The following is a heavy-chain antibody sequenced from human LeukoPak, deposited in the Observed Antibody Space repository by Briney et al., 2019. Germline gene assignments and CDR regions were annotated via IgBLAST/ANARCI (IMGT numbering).Heavy chain of an antibody. CDR1: GFTFSNFA. J-gene: IGHJ4*02. CDR2: ISSSGGTT. V-gene: IGHV3-23*01. D-gene: IGHD3-22*01. Sequence: PGGSLRLSCAVSGFTFSNFAMSWVRQAPGKGLEWVASISSSGGTTYYADSVKGRFTISRDNSKNTLYLQMNSLRAEDTARYYCAERPPIEYWGQGALVTVSS. CDR3: AERPPIEY.